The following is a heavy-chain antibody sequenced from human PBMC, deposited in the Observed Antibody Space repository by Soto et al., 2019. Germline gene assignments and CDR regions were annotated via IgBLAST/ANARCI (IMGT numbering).Heavy chain of an antibody. CDR2: FYNSGST. V-gene: IGHV4-59*01. J-gene: IGHJ5*01. CDR1: GDCISTYP. Sequence: SETLAITCTVPGDCISTYPWSCIRQPPGKGLEWIGYFYNSGSTNYNPSLKSRVTISADTSENQLSLNLNSVTAADTAVYYCAGAAIWFVSRLASWGQGILV. CDR3: AGAAIWFVSRLAS. D-gene: IGHD3-10*01.